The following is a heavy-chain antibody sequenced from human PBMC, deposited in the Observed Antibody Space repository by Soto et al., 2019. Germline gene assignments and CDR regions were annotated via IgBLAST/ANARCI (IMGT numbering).Heavy chain of an antibody. CDR2: ISASGGTT. CDR1: GFTFSSYA. CDR3: VKPATSWVGLVVTNLLFSL. D-gene: IGHD2-21*01. J-gene: IGHJ4*02. V-gene: IGHV3-23*01. Sequence: GGSLRLSCAASGFTFSSYAMSWVRQAPGTGLEWVSGISASGGTTYYADSVEGRFTISKDNSRNTLYLQMNSLRAEDTAIYYCVKPATSWVGLVVTNLLFSLWGQGTLVTVSS.